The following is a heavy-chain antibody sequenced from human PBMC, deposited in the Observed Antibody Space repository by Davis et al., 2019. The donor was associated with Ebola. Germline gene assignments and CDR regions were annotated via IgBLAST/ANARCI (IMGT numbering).Heavy chain of an antibody. CDR3: ARLGSGWYWYFDL. CDR2: INAGNDNT. V-gene: IGHV1-3*01. D-gene: IGHD6-19*01. CDR1: GYTFTTHA. Sequence: AASVKVSCKASGYTFTTHAMHWVRQTPGQRLEWMGWINAGNDNTRYSQKFQGRVTITRDTSTSTAYMELRSLRSDDTAVYYCARLGSGWYWYFDLWGRGTLVTVSS. J-gene: IGHJ2*01.